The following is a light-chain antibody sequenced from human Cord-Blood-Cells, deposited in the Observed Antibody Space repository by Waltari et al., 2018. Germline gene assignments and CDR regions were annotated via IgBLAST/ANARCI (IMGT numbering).Light chain of an antibody. CDR1: SRDVGGYNS. CDR3: SSYTSSSTRV. J-gene: IGLJ1*01. CDR2: VVS. Sequence: QSALTQPASVSGSPGQSITISCTGTSRDVGGYNSVSWYQQHPGKAPKLMIYVVSNQPSGVSNRVSGSKSGNTASLTISGLQAEDEADYYCSSYTSSSTRVFGTGTKVTVL. V-gene: IGLV2-14*01.